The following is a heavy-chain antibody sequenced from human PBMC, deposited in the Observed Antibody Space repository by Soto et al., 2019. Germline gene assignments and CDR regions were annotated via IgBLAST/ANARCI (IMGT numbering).Heavy chain of an antibody. Sequence: QLQLQESGPGLEKPSETLSLTCTVSGGSIRSSSSYWDWIRQPPGKGLEWIGSIYYSGSTYYNPSLKSRVIISKDKSKNQFSLNVSSVTAADTAVYYCARRRGVVQDGMDVWGQGTTVIVSS. D-gene: IGHD3-3*01. V-gene: IGHV4-39*01. CDR1: GGSIRSSSSY. J-gene: IGHJ6*02. CDR2: IYYSGST. CDR3: ARRRGVVQDGMDV.